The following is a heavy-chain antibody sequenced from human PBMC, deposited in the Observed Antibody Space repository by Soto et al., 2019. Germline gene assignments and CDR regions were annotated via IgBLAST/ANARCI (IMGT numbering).Heavy chain of an antibody. Sequence: SETLSLTCAGYGGSFSGYYWSWNRQTPGKGLEWLGEINHRGSTNYNPSLKSRVTISVDTSRTQFSLKLSSVTAADTAVYYCAREEAPKWFTKGYYGMDVWGQGTTVTVSS. CDR2: INHRGST. CDR1: GGSFSGYY. CDR3: AREEAPKWFTKGYYGMDV. V-gene: IGHV4-34*01. J-gene: IGHJ6*02. D-gene: IGHD2-8*01.